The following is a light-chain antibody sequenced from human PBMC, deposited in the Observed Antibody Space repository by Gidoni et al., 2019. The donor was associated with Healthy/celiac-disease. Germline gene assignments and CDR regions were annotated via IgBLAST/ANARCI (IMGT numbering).Light chain of an antibody. Sequence: DIQITQSPSPLSASVGDRVTITCRASQSISSYLNWYHQKPGKAPKLLIYAASSLQSGVPSRFRGSGSGTDFTLTISSLQPEDFATYYCQQSYSTPPTFGQGTKVEIK. V-gene: IGKV1-39*01. J-gene: IGKJ1*01. CDR2: AAS. CDR3: QQSYSTPPT. CDR1: QSISSY.